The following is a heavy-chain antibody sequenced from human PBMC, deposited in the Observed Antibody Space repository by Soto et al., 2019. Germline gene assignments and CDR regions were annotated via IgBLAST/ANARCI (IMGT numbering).Heavy chain of an antibody. J-gene: IGHJ6*02. CDR2: IYPGDSDT. CDR1: GYSLTSYW. V-gene: IGHV5-51*01. CDR3: ARHMKTTVTTYGMDV. D-gene: IGHD4-17*01. Sequence: PVVTIKKSCKGAGYSLTSYWIGWVRQMPWKGLEWMGIIYPGDSDTRYSPSFQGQVTISADKSISTAYLQWSSLKASDTAMYYCARHMKTTVTTYGMDVWGQGTTVTVSS.